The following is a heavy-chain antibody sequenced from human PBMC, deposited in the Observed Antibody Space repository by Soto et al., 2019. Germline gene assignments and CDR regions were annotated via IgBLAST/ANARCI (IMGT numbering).Heavy chain of an antibody. V-gene: IGHV1-18*01. Sequence: QVQLVQSGAEVKKPGASVKVSCKASGYTFTSYVISWVRQAPGQGLEWMGGISAYNGNTNYAQKLQGRVTMTTDTSTSTAYRELRSLRSDDTAVYYCVVAAQPYYFDYWGQGTLVTVSS. CDR2: ISAYNGNT. J-gene: IGHJ4*02. CDR3: VVAAQPYYFDY. CDR1: GYTFTSYV. D-gene: IGHD2-15*01.